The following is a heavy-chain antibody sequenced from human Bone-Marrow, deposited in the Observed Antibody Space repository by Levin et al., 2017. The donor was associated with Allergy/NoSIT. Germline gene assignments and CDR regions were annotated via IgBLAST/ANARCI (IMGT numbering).Heavy chain of an antibody. J-gene: IGHJ5*02. D-gene: IGHD3-22*01. Sequence: SETLSLTCTVSGCSISSSSYYWGWIRQPPGKGLEWIGSIYYSGSTYYNPSLKSRVTISVDTSKNQFSLKLSSVTAADTAVYYGARTRITMIVVVITENWFDPWGQGTLVTVSS. V-gene: IGHV4-39*01. CDR2: IYYSGST. CDR1: GCSISSSSYY. CDR3: ARTRITMIVVVITENWFDP.